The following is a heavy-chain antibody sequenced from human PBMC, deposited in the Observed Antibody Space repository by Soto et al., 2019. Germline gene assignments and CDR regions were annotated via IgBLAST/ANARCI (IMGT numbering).Heavy chain of an antibody. J-gene: IGHJ4*02. CDR2: IYYSGST. CDR3: ARHGNYGYNPEYYFDY. V-gene: IGHV4-39*01. CDR1: GGSISSSSYY. Sequence: QLQLQESGPGLVKPSETLSLTCTVSGGSISSSSYYWGWIRQPPGKGLEWIGSIYYSGSTYYNPSLKSRVTISVDTSKNQFSLKLSSVTAADTAVYYCARHGNYGYNPEYYFDYWGQGTLVTVSS. D-gene: IGHD5-18*01.